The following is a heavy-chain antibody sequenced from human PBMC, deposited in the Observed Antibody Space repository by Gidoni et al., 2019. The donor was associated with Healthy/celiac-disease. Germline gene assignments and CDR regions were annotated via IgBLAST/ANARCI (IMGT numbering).Heavy chain of an antibody. J-gene: IGHJ6*01. V-gene: IGHV1-18*01. CDR2: ISAYNGNT. CDR1: GYTFTSYG. CDR3: ARVVVPAAPGSYGMDV. Sequence: QVQLVQAGAAVKKHGDSVKVSCKASGYTFTSYGISWVRQAPGQGLEWIGWISAYNGNTNYAQKLQGRVTMTTDTSTSTAYMELRSLRSDDTAVYYCARVVVPAAPGSYGMDVLGQGTTVTVSS. D-gene: IGHD2-2*01.